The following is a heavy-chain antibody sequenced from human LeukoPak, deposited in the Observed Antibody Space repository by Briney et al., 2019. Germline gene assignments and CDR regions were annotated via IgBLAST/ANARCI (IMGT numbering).Heavy chain of an antibody. J-gene: IGHJ5*02. CDR3: ARMYYYDSSGYPENWFDP. Sequence: GESLKISCKGSGYSFTSYWIGWVRQMPGKGLEWMGIIYPGDSDTRYSPSFQGQVTISADKSISTAYLQWSSLKASDTAMYYCARMYYYDSSGYPENWFDPWGQGTLVTVSS. D-gene: IGHD3-22*01. CDR2: IYPGDSDT. CDR1: GYSFTSYW. V-gene: IGHV5-51*01.